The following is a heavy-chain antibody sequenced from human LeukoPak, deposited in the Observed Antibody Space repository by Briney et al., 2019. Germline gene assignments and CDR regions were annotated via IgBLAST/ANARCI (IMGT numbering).Heavy chain of an antibody. CDR3: AASPQHIPTPASGWFDP. CDR1: GYTFTNYA. V-gene: IGHV7-4-1*02. J-gene: IGHJ5*02. Sequence: GASVKFSCKASGYTFTNYAINWVRQAPGQGLECMGWINTNTGNPTYVQGFTGRFVFSLDTSVSTAYLQINSLEAEDSAVYYCAASPQHIPTPASGWFDPWGQGTLVIVSS. D-gene: IGHD1-1*01. CDR2: INTNTGNP.